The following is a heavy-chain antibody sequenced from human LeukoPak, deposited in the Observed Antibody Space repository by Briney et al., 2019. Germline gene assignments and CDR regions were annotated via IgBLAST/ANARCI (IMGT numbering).Heavy chain of an antibody. CDR2: ISSSSSTI. CDR1: GFTFSSYS. J-gene: IGHJ3*02. CDR3: TTPLPYYYDSSGGGDDAFDI. D-gene: IGHD3-22*01. Sequence: PGGSLRLSCAASGFTFSSYSMNWVRQAPGKGLEWVSYISSSSSTIYYADSVKGRFTISRDNAKNSLYLQMNSLRAEDTAVYYCTTPLPYYYDSSGGGDDAFDIWGQGTMVTVSS. V-gene: IGHV3-48*01.